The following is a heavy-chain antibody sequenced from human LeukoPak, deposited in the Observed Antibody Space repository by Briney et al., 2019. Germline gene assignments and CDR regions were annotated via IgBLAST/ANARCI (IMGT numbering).Heavy chain of an antibody. D-gene: IGHD6-19*01. CDR3: AKLYSSGWHEGVDAFDI. Sequence: PSETLSLTCTVSGGSISSYYWSWIRQPPGKGLEWIGYIYYSGSTNYNPSLKSRVTISVDTSKNQFSLKLSSVTAADTAVYYCAKLYSSGWHEGVDAFDIWGQGTMVTVSS. CDR1: GGSISSYY. J-gene: IGHJ3*02. CDR2: IYYSGST. V-gene: IGHV4-59*08.